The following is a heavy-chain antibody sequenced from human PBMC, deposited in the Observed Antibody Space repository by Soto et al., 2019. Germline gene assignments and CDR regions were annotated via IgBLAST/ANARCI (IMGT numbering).Heavy chain of an antibody. CDR1: GFTFSDRY. Sequence: GGSLRLSGAACGFTFSDRYMDWVRHAPGKGLEWVGRTKNKANSYTTEYAASVKGRFTISTDDSRNSVYLQMNSLRTDHTAVYYWTLEGAYPGPDFDYWGQGPLVSVS. D-gene: IGHD3-16*01. V-gene: IGHV3-72*01. CDR3: TLEGAYPGPDFDY. CDR2: TKNKANSYTT. J-gene: IGHJ4*02.